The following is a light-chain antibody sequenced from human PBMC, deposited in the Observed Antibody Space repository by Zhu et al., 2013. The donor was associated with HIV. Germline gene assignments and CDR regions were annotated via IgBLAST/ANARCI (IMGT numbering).Light chain of an antibody. Sequence: DIQMTQSPSSLSASVGDRVIITCQANQNIRKSLNWYQQKAGKAPNLLIYDASNLETGVPSRFSGSGSGTYFTLIINSLQPEDIATYYCQQFENIPFTFGPGTTVDFK. CDR3: QQFENIPFT. CDR2: DAS. V-gene: IGKV1-33*01. J-gene: IGKJ3*01. CDR1: QNIRKS.